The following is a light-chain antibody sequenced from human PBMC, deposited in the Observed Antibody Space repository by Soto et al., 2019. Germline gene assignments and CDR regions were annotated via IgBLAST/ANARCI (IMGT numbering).Light chain of an antibody. V-gene: IGLV2-14*01. Sequence: QSVLTQPASVCGSPGQSITISCTGTSSDVGGYNYVSWYQQHPGKAPKLMIYDVSNRTSGVSNRFSGSKSGNTASLTISGLQAEDEADYYCSSYTSSYTLVFGGGTQLTVL. CDR2: DVS. J-gene: IGLJ2*01. CDR3: SSYTSSYTLV. CDR1: SSDVGGYNY.